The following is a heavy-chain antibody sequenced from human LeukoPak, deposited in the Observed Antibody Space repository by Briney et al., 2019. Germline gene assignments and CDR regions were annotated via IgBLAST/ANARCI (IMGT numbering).Heavy chain of an antibody. CDR2: IRYDGSNK. Sequence: GGSLRLSCAASGFTFSSYGMHWVRQAPGKGLEWVAFIRYDGSNKYYADSVKGRFTISRDNSKNTLYLQMNSLRAEDTAVYYCEIAATPTAYYFDYWGQGTLVTVSS. CDR3: EIAATPTAYYFDY. CDR1: GFTFSSYG. V-gene: IGHV3-30*02. J-gene: IGHJ4*02.